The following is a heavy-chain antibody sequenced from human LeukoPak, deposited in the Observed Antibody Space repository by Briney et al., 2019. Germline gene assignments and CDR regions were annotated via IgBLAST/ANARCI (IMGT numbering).Heavy chain of an antibody. CDR2: ISYDGSNK. CDR1: GFTFSSYG. V-gene: IGHV3-30*18. D-gene: IGHD4-11*01. CDR3: AKDRRDYRFDY. Sequence: GGSLRLSCAASGFTFSSYGMHWVRQAPGKGLEWGAVISYDGSNKYYADSVKGRYTLSRDNSKNTLYLQMNSLRAEDTAVYYCAKDRRDYRFDYWGQGTLVTVSS. J-gene: IGHJ4*02.